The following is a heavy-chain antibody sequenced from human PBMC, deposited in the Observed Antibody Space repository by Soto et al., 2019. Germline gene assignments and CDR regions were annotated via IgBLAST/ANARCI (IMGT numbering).Heavy chain of an antibody. J-gene: IGHJ4*02. V-gene: IGHV3-30*18. CDR1: GFTFSNYG. CDR3: AKEGPIPNVYFDY. CDR2: ISYDGNVA. Sequence: QVQLVESEGGVVQPGRSLRLSCTASGFTFSNYGMHWVRQAPGKGLEWVTVISYDGNVAYYADSVKGRFTSSRDNSKNTLYLQMNRLRTEDTAVYYCAKEGPIPNVYFDYWGKGNLVTVSS.